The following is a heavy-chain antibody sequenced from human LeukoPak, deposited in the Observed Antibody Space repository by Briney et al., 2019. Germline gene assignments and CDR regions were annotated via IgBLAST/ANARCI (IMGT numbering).Heavy chain of an antibody. D-gene: IGHD6-19*01. CDR1: GFTFSNAW. Sequence: GGSLRLSCAASGFTFSNAWMSWVRQAPGKGLEWVGRIKSKTDGGTTDYAAPVKGRFTISRDDSKNTLYLQMNSLKTEDTAVCYCTTGAVAGPYYYGMDVWGKGTTVTVSS. CDR3: TTGAVAGPYYYGMDV. V-gene: IGHV3-15*01. CDR2: IKSKTDGGTT. J-gene: IGHJ6*04.